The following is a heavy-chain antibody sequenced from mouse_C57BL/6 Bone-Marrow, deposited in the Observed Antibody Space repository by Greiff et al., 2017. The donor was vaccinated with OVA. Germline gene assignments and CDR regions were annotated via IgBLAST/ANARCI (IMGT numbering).Heavy chain of an antibody. J-gene: IGHJ2*01. Sequence: QVQLQQPGAELVMPGASVKLSCKASGYTFTSYWMHWVKQRPGQGLAWIGEIDPSDSYTNYNQKFKGKSTLTVDKSSSTAYMQLSSLTSEDSAVYYCARTLYYGSGDFDYWGQGTTLTVSS. D-gene: IGHD1-1*01. V-gene: IGHV1-69*01. CDR1: GYTFTSYW. CDR2: IDPSDSYT. CDR3: ARTLYYGSGDFDY.